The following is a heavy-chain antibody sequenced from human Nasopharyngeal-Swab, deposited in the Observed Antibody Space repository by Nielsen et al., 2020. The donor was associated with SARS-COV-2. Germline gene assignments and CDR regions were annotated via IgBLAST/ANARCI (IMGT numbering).Heavy chain of an antibody. D-gene: IGHD2-21*02. CDR2: INWSGGST. CDR1: GFTFDDYG. V-gene: IGHV3-20*01. J-gene: IGHJ6*02. CDR3: ARDRTARPVGHYHYAMDV. Sequence: GESLKISCAASGFTFDDYGMSWVRQVPGKGLEWVSGINWSGGSTGYADSVKGRFTISRDNAKNSLYLQMNSLRADDTALYHCARDRTARPVGHYHYAMDVWGQGITVTVSS.